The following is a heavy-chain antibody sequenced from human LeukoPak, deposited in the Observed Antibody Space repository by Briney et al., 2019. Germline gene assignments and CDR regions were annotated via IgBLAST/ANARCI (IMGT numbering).Heavy chain of an antibody. J-gene: IGHJ4*02. CDR3: ARDVSTYYDSSSFYGDSCFDY. V-gene: IGHV1-18*01. Sequence: ASVKVSCKASGYTFTSYGISWVRQAPGQGLEWMGWISAYNGNTNYAQKLQGRVTMTTDTSTSTAYMELRSLRSDDTAVYYCARDVSTYYDSSSFYGDSCFDYWGQGILVTVSS. D-gene: IGHD3-22*01. CDR1: GYTFTSYG. CDR2: ISAYNGNT.